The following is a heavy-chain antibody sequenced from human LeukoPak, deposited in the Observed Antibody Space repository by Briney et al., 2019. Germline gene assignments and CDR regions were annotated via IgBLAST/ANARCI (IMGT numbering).Heavy chain of an antibody. D-gene: IGHD2-21*02. CDR3: ARGTRLLLDY. J-gene: IGHJ4*02. V-gene: IGHV1-46*01. CDR2: INPSGGST. Sequence: ASVKVSCKASGYTFSNYFIHWVRQAPGQGLEWMGIINPSGGSTDYAQKFQGRVTMTRDMSTSTVYMELSSLRSEDTAVYYCARGTRLLLDYWGQGTLVTVSS. CDR1: GYTFSNYF.